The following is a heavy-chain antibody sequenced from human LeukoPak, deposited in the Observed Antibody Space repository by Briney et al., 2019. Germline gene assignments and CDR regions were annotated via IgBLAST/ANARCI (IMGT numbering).Heavy chain of an antibody. J-gene: IGHJ3*02. D-gene: IGHD3-22*01. V-gene: IGHV1-69*04. CDR2: IIPILGIA. Sequence: GASVKVSCKASGGTFSSYTISWVRQAPGQGLEWMGRIIPILGIANYAQKFQGRVTITADKSTSTAYMELSSLRSEDTAVYYCARDLQYDSSGYSAAFDIWGQGTMVTVSS. CDR3: ARDLQYDSSGYSAAFDI. CDR1: GGTFSSYT.